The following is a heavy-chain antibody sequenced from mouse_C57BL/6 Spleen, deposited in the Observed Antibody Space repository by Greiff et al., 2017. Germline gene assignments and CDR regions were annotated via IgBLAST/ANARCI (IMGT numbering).Heavy chain of an antibody. CDR1: GYTFTSYW. J-gene: IGHJ2*01. CDR3: ARGVGYYGSY. CDR2: IDPSDSYT. V-gene: IGHV1-50*01. D-gene: IGHD2-3*01. Sequence: QVQLQQPGAELVKPGASVKLSCKASGYTFTSYWMQWVKQRPGQGLEWIGEIDPSDSYTNYNQKFKGKATLTVDTSSSTAYMQLSSLTSEDSAVYYCARGVGYYGSYWGQGTTLTVSS.